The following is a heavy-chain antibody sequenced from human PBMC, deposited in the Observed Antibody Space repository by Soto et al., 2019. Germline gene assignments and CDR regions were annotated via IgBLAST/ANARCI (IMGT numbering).Heavy chain of an antibody. V-gene: IGHV3-73*01. Sequence: PGGSLRLSCAASGYTFSDSAMHWVRKASGKGLEWVGRIRSKANNYATVYAASVKGRFTISRDDSKNTAYLQMNSLKTEDTAVYYCARLWSAREPNFDSWGQGTLVTVSS. CDR2: IRSKANNYAT. CDR3: ARLWSAREPNFDS. CDR1: GYTFSDSA. D-gene: IGHD1-26*01. J-gene: IGHJ4*02.